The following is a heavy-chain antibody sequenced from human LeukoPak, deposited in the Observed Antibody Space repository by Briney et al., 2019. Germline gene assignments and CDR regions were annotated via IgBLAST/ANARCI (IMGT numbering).Heavy chain of an antibody. D-gene: IGHD5-24*01. J-gene: IGHJ4*03. CDR1: GGSFSRYY. V-gene: IGHV4-34*01. CDR2: IDHRGDT. CDR3: ARGATISETGYFDF. Sequence: SEALSLTCAVYGGSFSRYYWSWIRQSPGKGLEWIAEIDHRGDTNYNPSVKSRVTISVDTSKNQFSLKVRSLSAADTAVYYCARGATISETGYFDFWGQGTLVTVSS.